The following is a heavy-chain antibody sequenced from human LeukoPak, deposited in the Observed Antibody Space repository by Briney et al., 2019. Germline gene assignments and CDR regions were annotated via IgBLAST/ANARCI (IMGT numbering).Heavy chain of an antibody. V-gene: IGHV4-38-2*02. CDR2: IFHTGDV. CDR3: ARVVASTSIDS. J-gene: IGHJ4*02. Sequence: SETLSLTCTVSGYSINSGYFWGWVRQPPGKGPEWIGSIFHTGDVYYNPSLRSRVTVSVDTSRNQVSLKVTSVTAADTALYYCARVVASTSIDSWGQGILVTVSS. CDR1: GYSINSGYF. D-gene: IGHD2-15*01.